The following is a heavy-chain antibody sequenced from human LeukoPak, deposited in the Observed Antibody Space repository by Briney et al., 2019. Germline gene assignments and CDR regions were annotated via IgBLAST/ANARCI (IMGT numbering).Heavy chain of an antibody. D-gene: IGHD1-26*01. CDR1: GGTFICYA. Sequence: SVTVSCKTSGGTFICYAISWVRQAPGQGLEWMGGTIPVLGTTNYARKFQGRVTITADESTSTAYMELSSLRSEDTTVYYCARGVRNSGSYYIDYWGQGTQVTVSS. V-gene: IGHV1-69*19. CDR3: ARGVRNSGSYYIDY. J-gene: IGHJ4*02. CDR2: TIPVLGTT.